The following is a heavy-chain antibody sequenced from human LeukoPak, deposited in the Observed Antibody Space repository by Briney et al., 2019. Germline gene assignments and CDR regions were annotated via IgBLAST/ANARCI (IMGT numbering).Heavy chain of an antibody. CDR1: GYTFTSYG. V-gene: IGHV1-18*01. CDR2: ISAYNGNT. Sequence: ASVKVSCKASGYTFTSYGISWVRQAPGQGLEWMGWISAYNGNTNYAQKLQGRVTMTTDTSTSTAYMELRSLRSEDTAVYYCARGGAYDYVWGSYRYEGYFDYWGQGTLVTVSS. CDR3: ARGGAYDYVWGSYRYEGYFDY. D-gene: IGHD3-16*02. J-gene: IGHJ4*02.